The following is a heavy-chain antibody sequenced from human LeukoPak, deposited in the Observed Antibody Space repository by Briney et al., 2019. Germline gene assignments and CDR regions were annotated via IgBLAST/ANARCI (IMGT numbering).Heavy chain of an antibody. CDR3: ARGGLTSYFDY. CDR1: GYTFTSYG. D-gene: IGHD3-9*01. V-gene: IGHV1-18*01. J-gene: IGHJ4*02. CDR2: ISTNNGNT. Sequence: ASVKVSCQASGYTFTSYGISWVRQAPGQGLEWRGWISTNNGNTNYAQKLQSRVTMTTDTSTSTVYLKRRSPRSNDTAVYYCARGGLTSYFDYWGQGTLVTVSS.